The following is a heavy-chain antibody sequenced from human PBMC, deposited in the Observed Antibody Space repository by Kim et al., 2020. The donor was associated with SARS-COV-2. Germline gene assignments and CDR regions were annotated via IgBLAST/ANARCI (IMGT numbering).Heavy chain of an antibody. CDR2: INPSVATR. CDR3: ARGGLYRSSWSPYNFYGMDV. J-gene: IGHJ6*02. V-gene: IGHV1-46*01. Sequence: ASVKVSCEASGYTFTSQYIHWVRQAPGQGLEWIGIINPSVATRSYAQKFQDRVTMTRDTSTSTVYMELSSLTSEDTAVYYCARGGLYRSSWSPYNFYGMDVWGQGTTVTVSS. CDR1: GYTFTSQY. D-gene: IGHD6-13*01.